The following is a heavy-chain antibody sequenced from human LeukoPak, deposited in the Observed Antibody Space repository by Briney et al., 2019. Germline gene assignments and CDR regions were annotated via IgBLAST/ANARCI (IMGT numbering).Heavy chain of an antibody. V-gene: IGHV3-23*01. Sequence: GGSLRLSCAASGFTFSSYAMSWVRQAPGKGLEWVSAISGSGGSTYYADSVKGRFTISRDNSKNTLCLQMNSLRAEDTAVYYCAKTGSTAPHYYGMDVWGKGTTVTVSS. J-gene: IGHJ6*04. CDR3: AKTGSTAPHYYGMDV. CDR1: GFTFSSYA. CDR2: ISGSGGST. D-gene: IGHD2-2*01.